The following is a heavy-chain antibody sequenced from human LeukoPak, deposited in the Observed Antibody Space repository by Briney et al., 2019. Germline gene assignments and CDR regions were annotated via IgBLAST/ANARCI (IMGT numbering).Heavy chain of an antibody. J-gene: IGHJ3*02. CDR2: IYYSGST. D-gene: IGHD1-7*01. CDR3: ARARMDWNYAGLDHGAFDI. V-gene: IGHV4-39*07. Sequence: PSETLSLTCTVSGGSISSSSYYWGWIRQPPGKGLEWIGSIYYSGSTYYNPSLKSRVTISVDTSKNQFSLKLSSVTAADTAVYYCARARMDWNYAGLDHGAFDIWGQGTMVTVSS. CDR1: GGSISSSSYY.